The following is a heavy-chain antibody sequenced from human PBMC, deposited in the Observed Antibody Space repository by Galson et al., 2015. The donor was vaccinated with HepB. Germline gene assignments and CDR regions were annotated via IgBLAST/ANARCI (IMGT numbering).Heavy chain of an antibody. CDR2: INTNTGNP. Sequence: SCKASGYTFTSYAMNWVRQAPGQGLEWMGWINTNTGNPTYAQGFTGRFVFSLDTSVSTAYLQISSLKAEDTAVYYCARGAYCSGGSCYPGGAFDIWGQGTMVTVSS. V-gene: IGHV7-4-1*02. CDR1: GYTFTSYA. CDR3: ARGAYCSGGSCYPGGAFDI. D-gene: IGHD2-15*01. J-gene: IGHJ3*02.